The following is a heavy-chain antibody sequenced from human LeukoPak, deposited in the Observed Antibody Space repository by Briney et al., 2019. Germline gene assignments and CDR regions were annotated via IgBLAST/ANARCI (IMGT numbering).Heavy chain of an antibody. J-gene: IGHJ4*02. D-gene: IGHD3-22*01. CDR1: GYTFTSYY. Sequence: GASVKVSCKASGYTFTSYYMHWVRQAPGQGLEWMGIINPSGGSTSYAQKFQGRVTMTRDMSTSTVCMELSSLRSEDTAVYYCARGRLNYDSGGYYDNPHLDYWGQGTLVTVSS. CDR2: INPSGGST. V-gene: IGHV1-46*01. CDR3: ARGRLNYDSGGYYDNPHLDY.